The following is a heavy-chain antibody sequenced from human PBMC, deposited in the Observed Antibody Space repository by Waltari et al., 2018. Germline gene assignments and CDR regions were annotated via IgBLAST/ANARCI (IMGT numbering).Heavy chain of an antibody. V-gene: IGHV3-53*01. CDR3: AREDIVVVPAAMERDDYGMDV. J-gene: IGHJ6*02. Sequence: EVQLVESGGGLIQPGGSLRLSCAASGFTVSSNYMSWVRQAPGKGLEWVSVIYSGGSTYYADSVKGRFTISRDNSKNTLYLQMNSLRAEDTAVYYCAREDIVVVPAAMERDDYGMDVWGQGTTVTVSS. D-gene: IGHD2-2*01. CDR2: IYSGGST. CDR1: GFTVSSNY.